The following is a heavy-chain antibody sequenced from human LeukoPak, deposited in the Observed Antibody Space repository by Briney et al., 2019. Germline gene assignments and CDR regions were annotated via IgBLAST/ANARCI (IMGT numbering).Heavy chain of an antibody. Sequence: PGESLKISCKGSGYSFTSYWIGWVRQMPGKGPEWMGIIYPGDSDTRYSPSFQGQVTISADKSISTAFLQWSSLKASDTAMYYCARLERTYLGSGRYPYGMDVWGQGTTVTVSS. J-gene: IGHJ6*02. D-gene: IGHD3-10*01. CDR1: GYSFTSYW. CDR2: IYPGDSDT. V-gene: IGHV5-51*01. CDR3: ARLERTYLGSGRYPYGMDV.